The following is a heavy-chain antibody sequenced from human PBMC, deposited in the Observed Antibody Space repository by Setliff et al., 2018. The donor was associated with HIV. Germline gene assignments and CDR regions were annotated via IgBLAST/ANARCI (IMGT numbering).Heavy chain of an antibody. CDR1: GFTFDGYA. CDR3: AKAKWELSDSPFFDY. D-gene: IGHD1-26*01. Sequence: SLRLSCAASGFTFDGYAMHWVRQAPGKGLEWVSGIGWNSGSKGYADSVKGRFTISRDNAKNSLYLQMNSLRAEDMAFYYCAKAKWELSDSPFFDYWGQGTLVTVSS. V-gene: IGHV3-9*03. J-gene: IGHJ4*02. CDR2: IGWNSGSK.